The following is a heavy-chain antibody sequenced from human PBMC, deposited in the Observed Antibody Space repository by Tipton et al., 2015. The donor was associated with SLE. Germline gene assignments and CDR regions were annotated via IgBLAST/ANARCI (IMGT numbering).Heavy chain of an antibody. V-gene: IGHV4-34*01. D-gene: IGHD6-19*01. CDR1: GGSFSGYY. CDR3: AREDSSGWVDY. J-gene: IGHJ4*02. CDR2: INHSGST. Sequence: TLSLTCAVYGGSFSGYYWSWIRQPPGKGLEWIGEINHSGSTNYNPSLKSRVTISVDTSKNQFSLKLSSVTAADTAVYYCAREDSSGWVDYWGQGTLVTVPS.